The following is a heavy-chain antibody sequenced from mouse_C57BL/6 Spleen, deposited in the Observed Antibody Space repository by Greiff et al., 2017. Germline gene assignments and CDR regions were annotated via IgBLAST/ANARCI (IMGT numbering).Heavy chain of an antibody. CDR2: IHPNSGST. D-gene: IGHD1-1*01. CDR1: GYTFTSYW. J-gene: IGHJ2*01. V-gene: IGHV1-64*01. Sequence: QVQLQQPGAELVKPGASVKLSCKASGYTFTSYWMHWVKQRPGQGLEWIGRIHPNSGSTNYNEKFKSKATLTVDKSSSTAYMQLSSLTSEDSAVYYCARDLYYYGSSPYYFDYWGQGTTLTVSS. CDR3: ARDLYYYGSSPYYFDY.